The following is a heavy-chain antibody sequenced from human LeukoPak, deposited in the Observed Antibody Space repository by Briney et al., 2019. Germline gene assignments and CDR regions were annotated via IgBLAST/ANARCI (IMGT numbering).Heavy chain of an antibody. V-gene: IGHV1-69*13. CDR3: ARDRPGRYCSSPSCFTASPLDP. D-gene: IGHD2-2*02. CDR2: IIPIFGTP. CDR1: RGTFSSYA. Sequence: SVKVSCKTSRGTFSSYAITWVRQAPGQGLEWMGGIIPIFGTPNYAQKFQGRVTITADESTSTAYMELSSLRSEDTAVYYCARDRPGRYCSSPSCFTASPLDPWGQGTLVIVSS. J-gene: IGHJ5*02.